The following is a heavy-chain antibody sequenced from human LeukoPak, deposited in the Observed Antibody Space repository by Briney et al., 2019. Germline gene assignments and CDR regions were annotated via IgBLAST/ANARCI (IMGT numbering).Heavy chain of an antibody. CDR1: GYRFTDNF. CDR2: INPNSGGT. J-gene: IGHJ4*02. Sequence: GASVKVSCKASGYRFTDNFMHWVRQAPGQGLEWMGWINPNSGGTNYAQKFQGRVTMTRDTSISTAYMELSRLRSDDTAVYYCRTDRYGDYGDYIDYWGQGTLVTVSS. CDR3: RTDRYGDYGDYIDY. V-gene: IGHV1-2*02. D-gene: IGHD4-17*01.